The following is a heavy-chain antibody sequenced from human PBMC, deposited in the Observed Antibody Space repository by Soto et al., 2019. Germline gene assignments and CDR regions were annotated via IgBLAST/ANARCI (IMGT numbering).Heavy chain of an antibody. Sequence: SVKVSCKASGGTFSSYAISWVRQAPGQGLEWMGGIIPIFGTANYAQKFQGRVTITADKSTSTAYMELSSLRSEDTAVYYCARASYYYDSSGPNNWFDPWGQGTLVTVSS. CDR1: GGTFSSYA. V-gene: IGHV1-69*06. J-gene: IGHJ5*02. CDR3: ARASYYYDSSGPNNWFDP. CDR2: IIPIFGTA. D-gene: IGHD3-22*01.